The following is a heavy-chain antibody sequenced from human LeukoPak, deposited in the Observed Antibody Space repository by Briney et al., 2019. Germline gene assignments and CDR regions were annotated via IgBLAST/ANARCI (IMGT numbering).Heavy chain of an antibody. V-gene: IGHV3-23*01. J-gene: IGHJ4*02. CDR3: AKDQSWGSYRPLDY. CDR1: GFTFSSYA. Sequence: PGGSLRLSCADSGFTFSSYAMSWVRQAPGKGLEWVSAISGSGGSTYYADSVKGRFTISRDNSKNTLYLQMNSLRAEDTAVYYCAKDQSWGSYRPLDYWGQGTLVTVSS. D-gene: IGHD3-16*02. CDR2: ISGSGGST.